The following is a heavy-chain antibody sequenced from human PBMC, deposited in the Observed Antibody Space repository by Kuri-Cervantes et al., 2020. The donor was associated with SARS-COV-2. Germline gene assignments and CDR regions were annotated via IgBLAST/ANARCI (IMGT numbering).Heavy chain of an antibody. J-gene: IGHJ5*02. V-gene: IGHV3-23*01. CDR1: GFDFGFRV. D-gene: IGHD4/OR15-4a*01. CDR2: ISGGGGDT. Sequence: GESLKISCAASGFDFGFRVMSWVRQAPGRGLEWVSSISGGGGDTFFADSVEGRFTISRDNYRRTLYLQMSTLRPEDTAIYYCVTTRASAGASGAPNWFDTWGQGTLVTVSS. CDR3: VTTRASAGASGAPNWFDT.